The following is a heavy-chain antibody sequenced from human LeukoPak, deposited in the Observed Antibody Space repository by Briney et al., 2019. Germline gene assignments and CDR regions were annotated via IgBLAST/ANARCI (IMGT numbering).Heavy chain of an antibody. J-gene: IGHJ4*02. CDR1: GGTFSTYA. Sequence: ASLRVSCKASGGTFSTYAISWVRQAPGQGLGWMGVVIPIFGTANYAQTFQGRVTITADKSTSAAYMELSSLRSEDTAVYYCARDLSTEYYYDSSGYYPLEYWGQGTLVTVPS. CDR3: ARDLSTEYYYDSSGYYPLEY. CDR2: VIPIFGTA. D-gene: IGHD3-22*01. V-gene: IGHV1-69*06.